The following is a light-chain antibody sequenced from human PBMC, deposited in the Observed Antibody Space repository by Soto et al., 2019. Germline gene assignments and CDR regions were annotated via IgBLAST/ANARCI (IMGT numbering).Light chain of an antibody. CDR3: SSYTSTSTPLI. V-gene: IGLV2-14*01. J-gene: IGLJ2*01. CDR1: SSDIGAYDY. CDR2: EVT. Sequence: QAVVTQPASVSGSPGQSITISCSGSSSDIGAYDYVSWYQQHPGKAPKLLIYEVTSRPSGVSHRFSGSKSGNTASLSISGLQLEDDADYYCSSYTSTSTPLIFGGGTQLTVL.